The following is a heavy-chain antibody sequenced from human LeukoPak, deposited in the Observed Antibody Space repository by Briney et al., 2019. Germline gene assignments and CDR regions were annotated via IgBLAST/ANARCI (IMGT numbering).Heavy chain of an antibody. CDR1: GYTFTSYG. CDR2: ISAYNGST. D-gene: IGHD4-17*01. V-gene: IGHV1-18*01. Sequence: ASVKVSCKASGYTFTSYGISWVRQAPGQGLEWMGWISAYNGSTNYAQKLQGRVTMTTDTSTSTAYMELRSLRSDDTAVYYCTQSTTRNYYYYYGMDVWGQGTTVTVSS. CDR3: TQSTTRNYYYYYGMDV. J-gene: IGHJ6*02.